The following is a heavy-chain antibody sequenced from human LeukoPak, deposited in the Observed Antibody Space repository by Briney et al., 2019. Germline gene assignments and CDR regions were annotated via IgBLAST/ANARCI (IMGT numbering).Heavy chain of an antibody. V-gene: IGHV1-18*01. Sequence: ASVKVFCKTSGYIFTSYGITWVRQAPGQGLEWMGWISAYNGATDFAHNLQGRVTMTTDTSTTTVYMELRSLRSDDTAVYYCARCWSFDRGYCDYWGQGTLVTVSS. CDR2: ISAYNGAT. J-gene: IGHJ4*02. CDR3: ARCWSFDRGYCDY. CDR1: GYIFTSYG.